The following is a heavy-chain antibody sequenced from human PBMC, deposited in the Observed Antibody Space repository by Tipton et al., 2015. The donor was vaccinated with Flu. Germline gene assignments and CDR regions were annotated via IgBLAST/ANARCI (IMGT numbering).Heavy chain of an antibody. V-gene: IGHV4-59*01. Sequence: TLSLTCTVSGGSISSYYWSWIRQPPGKGLEWIGYIYYSGSTNYNPSLKSRVTISVDTSKNQFSLKLSSVTAADTAVYYCARDGAYYYGSGSYYNSVAGYPGDAYEIWGQGTMVTVSS. J-gene: IGHJ3*02. CDR3: ARDGAYYYGSGSYYNSVAGYPGDAYEI. CDR1: GGSISSYY. D-gene: IGHD3-10*01. CDR2: IYYSGST.